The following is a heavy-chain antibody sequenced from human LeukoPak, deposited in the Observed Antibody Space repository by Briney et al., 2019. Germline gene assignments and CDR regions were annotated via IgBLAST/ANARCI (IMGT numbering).Heavy chain of an antibody. J-gene: IGHJ4*02. CDR3: ARVRARDTAMDGGFDY. Sequence: PGGSLRLSCAASGFTFSSYSMNWVRQAPGKGLEWVSYISSSSSTIYYADSVKGRFTISRDNAKNSLYLQMTSLRGEDTALYYCARVRARDTAMDGGFDYWGQGTLVTVSS. CDR1: GFTFSSYS. V-gene: IGHV3-48*01. CDR2: ISSSSSTI. D-gene: IGHD5-18*01.